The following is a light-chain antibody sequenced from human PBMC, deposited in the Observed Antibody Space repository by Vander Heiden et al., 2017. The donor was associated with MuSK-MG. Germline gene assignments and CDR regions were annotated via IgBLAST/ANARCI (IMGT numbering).Light chain of an antibody. CDR2: KSS. CDR3: QLYKSHLLT. Sequence: IQMTQAPYTLSASVGDRVTITCRASQSFSNWLAWYQQKPGKATKLLSHKSSTLESGVPSRFSGSESGTEFTLTTSRLQPDDVAPYYCQLYKSHLLTFGGGTKVEI. V-gene: IGKV1-5*03. CDR1: QSFSNW. J-gene: IGKJ4*01.